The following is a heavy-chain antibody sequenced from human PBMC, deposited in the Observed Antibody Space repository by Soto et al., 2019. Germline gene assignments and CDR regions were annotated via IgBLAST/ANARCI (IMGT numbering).Heavy chain of an antibody. CDR1: GGSLSSYY. CDR3: AREGYKFGPFDY. V-gene: IGHV4-59*01. D-gene: IGHD5-18*01. J-gene: IGHJ4*02. Sequence: SETPSPTCTVSGGSLSSYYWSWIPRPPGMGLEWIASISYSGTTNYNSSLKSRVTISIDTSKNQFSLKLNSVTAADTAVYYCAREGYKFGPFDYWGQGALVTVSS. CDR2: ISYSGTT.